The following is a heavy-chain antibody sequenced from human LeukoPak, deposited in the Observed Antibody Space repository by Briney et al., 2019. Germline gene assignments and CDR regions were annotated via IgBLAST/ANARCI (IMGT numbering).Heavy chain of an antibody. Sequence: PGGSLRLSCAASGFTFSSYWMSWVRQAPGKGLEWVANIKQDGSEKYYVDSVKGRFTISRDNAKNSLYLQMNSLRAEDTAVYYCARALLWFGCEPHYYFDYWGQGTLVTVSS. J-gene: IGHJ4*02. CDR3: ARALLWFGCEPHYYFDY. V-gene: IGHV3-7*01. CDR2: IKQDGSEK. D-gene: IGHD3-10*01. CDR1: GFTFSSYW.